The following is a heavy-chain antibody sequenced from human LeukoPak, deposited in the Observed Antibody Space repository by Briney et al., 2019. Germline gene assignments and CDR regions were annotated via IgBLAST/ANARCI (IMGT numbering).Heavy chain of an antibody. D-gene: IGHD3-22*01. CDR2: INPSGGST. Sequence: ASVKVSCKASGYTFTSYYMHWVRQAPGQGLEWMGIINPSGGSTSYAQKFQGRVTMTRDTSTSTVYMELSSLRSEDTAVCYCARDGLASLYDSSGYYPGNWFDPWGQGTLVTVSS. J-gene: IGHJ5*02. V-gene: IGHV1-46*01. CDR1: GYTFTSYY. CDR3: ARDGLASLYDSSGYYPGNWFDP.